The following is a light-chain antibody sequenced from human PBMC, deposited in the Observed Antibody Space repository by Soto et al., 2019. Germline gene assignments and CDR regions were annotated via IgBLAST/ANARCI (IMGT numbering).Light chain of an antibody. CDR2: AAS. J-gene: IGKJ2*01. Sequence: IQLTQSPSSLSASVGDRVTITCRASQGISSYLAWYQQKPGKAPNLLIYAASTLQSGVPSRFSDSGSGTDFTLTISSLQPEDFATYYCQQLNSFHTFGQGTKLEIK. CDR3: QQLNSFHT. V-gene: IGKV1-9*01. CDR1: QGISSY.